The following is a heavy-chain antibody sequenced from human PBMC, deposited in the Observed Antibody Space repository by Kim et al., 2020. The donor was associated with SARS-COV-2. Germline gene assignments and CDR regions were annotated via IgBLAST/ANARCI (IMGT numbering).Heavy chain of an antibody. Sequence: YYADSVKGRFTIARDNSKNTLYLQMNSLRAEDTAVYYCAKGRGYSSGCIYWGQGTLVTVSS. J-gene: IGHJ4*02. V-gene: IGHV3-33*06. CDR3: AKGRGYSSGCIY. D-gene: IGHD6-19*01.